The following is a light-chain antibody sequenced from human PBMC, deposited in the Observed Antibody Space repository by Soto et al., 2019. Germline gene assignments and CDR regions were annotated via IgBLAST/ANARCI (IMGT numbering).Light chain of an antibody. CDR1: QSVSSN. CDR2: GAS. V-gene: IGKV3-15*01. Sequence: ETVMTQSPATLSVSPGERASLSCRASQSVSSNLAWYQQNPGQAPRLLIYGASARATGIPARFSGSGSGTEFTLTISSLQSEDFAVYYCQHYNNWPLTFGQGTNVDIK. J-gene: IGKJ1*01. CDR3: QHYNNWPLT.